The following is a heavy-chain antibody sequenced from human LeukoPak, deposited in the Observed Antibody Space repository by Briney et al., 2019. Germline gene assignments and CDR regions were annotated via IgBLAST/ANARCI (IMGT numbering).Heavy chain of an antibody. CDR3: ARRHYGAMFDY. Sequence: SETLSLTCTVSGGSISRGGYYWSWIRQHPGKGLEWIGYIYYSGSTYYNPSLKSRVTISVDTSKNQFSLKLSSVTAADTAVYYCARRHYGAMFDYWGQGTLVTVSS. D-gene: IGHD4-17*01. CDR2: IYYSGST. J-gene: IGHJ4*02. V-gene: IGHV4-31*03. CDR1: GGSISRGGYY.